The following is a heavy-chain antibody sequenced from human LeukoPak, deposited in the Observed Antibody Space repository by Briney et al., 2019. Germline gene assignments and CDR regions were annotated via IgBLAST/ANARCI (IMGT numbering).Heavy chain of an antibody. CDR1: GFTFSSYS. V-gene: IGHV3-21*01. D-gene: IGHD2-2*01. Sequence: GGSLRLSCAASGFTFSSYSMNWVRQAPGKGLEWVSSISSSSSYIYYADSVKGRFTVSRDNSKNTLYLQMNSLRSEDTAVYYCARNLGLGYCTSTSCSVDFWGQGTRVSVSS. CDR2: ISSSSSYI. J-gene: IGHJ4*02. CDR3: ARNLGLGYCTSTSCSVDF.